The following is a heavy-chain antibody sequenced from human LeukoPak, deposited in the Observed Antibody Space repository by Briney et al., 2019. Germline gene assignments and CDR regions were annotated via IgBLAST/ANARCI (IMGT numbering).Heavy chain of an antibody. Sequence: PSETLSLTCTVSGGSISGSSYCWSWIRQPPGRGLEWIASVHYSGSTYYNPSLKSRVTISVDTSKNQFSLKLSSVTAADTAVYYCGRHQTMYYGMDVWGQGTTVTVSS. CDR3: GRHQTMYYGMDV. CDR1: GGSISGSSYC. V-gene: IGHV4-39*01. CDR2: VHYSGST. J-gene: IGHJ6*02. D-gene: IGHD4/OR15-4a*01.